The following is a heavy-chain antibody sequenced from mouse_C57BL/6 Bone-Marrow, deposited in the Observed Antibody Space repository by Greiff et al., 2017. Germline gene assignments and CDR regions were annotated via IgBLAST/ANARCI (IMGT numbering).Heavy chain of an antibody. D-gene: IGHD1-1*01. J-gene: IGHJ1*03. Sequence: QVQLKQSGPGLVQPSQSLSITCTVSGFSLTRYGVHWFRQSPGKGLVWLGVIWSGGSTDYNAAFISRLSISKDNSKSHVFFKMNSLQSDDTAIYFCARDSFIYYYGSSYDYWDMDVWGTGTTVTVSS. CDR1: GFSLTRYG. V-gene: IGHV2-2*01. CDR3: ARDSFIYYYGSSYDYWDMDV. CDR2: IWSGGST.